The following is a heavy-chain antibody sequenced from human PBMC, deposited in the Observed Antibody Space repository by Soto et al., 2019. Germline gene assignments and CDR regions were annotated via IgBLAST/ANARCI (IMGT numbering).Heavy chain of an antibody. V-gene: IGHV4-4*07. J-gene: IGHJ4*02. D-gene: IGHD3-10*01. Sequence: SETLSLTCTVSGGSISSYYWSWIRQPAGKGLEWIGRIYTSGSTNYNPSLKSRVTMSVDTSKNQFSLKLSSVTAADTAVYYCARGFSAGKGSPPDYWGQGTLVTAPQ. CDR1: GGSISSYY. CDR3: ARGFSAGKGSPPDY. CDR2: IYTSGST.